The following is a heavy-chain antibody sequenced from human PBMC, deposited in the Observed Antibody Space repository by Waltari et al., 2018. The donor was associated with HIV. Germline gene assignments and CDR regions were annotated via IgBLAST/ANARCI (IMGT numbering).Heavy chain of an antibody. CDR1: GGSFSGSY. CDR2: INHSGST. J-gene: IGHJ4*02. V-gene: IGHV4-34*01. CDR3: AIFGKYDYVWGSYRSDY. Sequence: QVQLQQWGAGLLKPSETLSLTCAVYGGSFSGSYWSWIRPPPGKGLEWIGEINHSGSTNYNPSLKSRVTISVDTSKNQFSLKLSSVTAADTAVYYCAIFGKYDYVWGSYRSDYWGQGTLVTVSS. D-gene: IGHD3-16*02.